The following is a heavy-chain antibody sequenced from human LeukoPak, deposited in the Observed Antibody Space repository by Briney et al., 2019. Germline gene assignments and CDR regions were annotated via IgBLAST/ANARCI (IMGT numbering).Heavy chain of an antibody. J-gene: IGHJ5*02. CDR3: AGESREYYDSSGYRNINWFDP. D-gene: IGHD3-22*01. V-gene: IGHV1-2*02. Sequence: ASVKVSCKASGYTFTGYYMHWVRQAPGQGLEWMGWINPNSGGTNYAQKFQGRVTMTRDTSISTAYMELSRLRSDDTAVYYCAGESREYYDSSGYRNINWFDPWGQGTLVTVSS. CDR1: GYTFTGYY. CDR2: INPNSGGT.